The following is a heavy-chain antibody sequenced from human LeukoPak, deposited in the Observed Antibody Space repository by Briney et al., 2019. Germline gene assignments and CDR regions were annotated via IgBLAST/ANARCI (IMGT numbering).Heavy chain of an antibody. CDR2: INPNSGGT. Sequence: GASVKVSCKASGYTFTGYYMHWVRQAPGRGLEWTGWINPNSGGTIYAQKFQGRVTMTRDTSISTAYMELSRLRSDDTAVYYCARWSITMIVVVRDAFDIWGQGTMVTVSS. CDR1: GYTFTGYY. J-gene: IGHJ3*02. D-gene: IGHD3-22*01. V-gene: IGHV1-2*02. CDR3: ARWSITMIVVVRDAFDI.